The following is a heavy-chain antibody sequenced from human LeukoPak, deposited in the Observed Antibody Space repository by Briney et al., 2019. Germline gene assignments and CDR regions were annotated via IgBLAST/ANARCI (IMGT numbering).Heavy chain of an antibody. J-gene: IGHJ4*02. V-gene: IGHV3-23*01. CDR3: AKRHSSSWYF. D-gene: IGHD6-13*01. CDR2: FSGSGGST. CDR1: GFTFSSYA. Sequence: GGSLRLSCAASGFTFSSYAMSWVRQAPGKGLEWVSAFSGSGGSTYYADSVKGRFTISRDNSKNTLYLQMNSLRAEDTALYYCAKRHSSSWYFRGQGTLVTVSS.